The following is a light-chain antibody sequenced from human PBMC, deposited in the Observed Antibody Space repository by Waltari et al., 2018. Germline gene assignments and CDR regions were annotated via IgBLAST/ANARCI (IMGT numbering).Light chain of an antibody. J-gene: IGKJ4*01. CDR1: QSVRSS. V-gene: IGKV3-11*01. Sequence: ESVLTQSPATLSLSPGERATLSCRASQSVRSSLAWYQQKPGQAPRLLIYDASNRATGIPARFSGSGSGTDFTLTISSLEPEDVAVYYCQQRSNWPLTFGGGTKVEI. CDR3: QQRSNWPLT. CDR2: DAS.